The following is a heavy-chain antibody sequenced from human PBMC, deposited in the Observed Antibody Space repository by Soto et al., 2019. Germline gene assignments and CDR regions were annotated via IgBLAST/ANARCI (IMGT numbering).Heavy chain of an antibody. CDR2: IYYSGST. CDR3: ARHDTAMALDY. V-gene: IGHV4-39*01. J-gene: IGHJ4*02. CDR1: GGSISSSSYY. D-gene: IGHD5-18*01. Sequence: QLQLQESGPGLVKPSETLSLTCTVSGGSISSSSYYWGWIRQPPGKGLEWIGSIYYSGSTYYNPSLKSRVTISVDTSKHQCSLKLSSVTAADTAVYYCARHDTAMALDYWGQGTLVTVSS.